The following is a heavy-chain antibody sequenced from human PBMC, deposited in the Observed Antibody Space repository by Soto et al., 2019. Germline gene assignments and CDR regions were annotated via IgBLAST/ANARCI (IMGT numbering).Heavy chain of an antibody. CDR1: GGSISSYY. V-gene: IGHV4-59*01. CDR2: IYYSGST. Sequence: SETLSLTCTVSGGSISSYYWSWIRQPPGKGPEWIGYIYYSGSTNYNPSLKSRVTISVDTSKNQFSLKLSSVTAADTAVYYCARDSLAAAGDYGMDVWGQGTTVTVSS. D-gene: IGHD6-13*01. J-gene: IGHJ6*02. CDR3: ARDSLAAAGDYGMDV.